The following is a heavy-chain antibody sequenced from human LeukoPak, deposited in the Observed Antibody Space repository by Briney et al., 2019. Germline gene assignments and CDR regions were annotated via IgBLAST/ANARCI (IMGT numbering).Heavy chain of an antibody. CDR3: ARDSMHSEYGDEY. V-gene: IGHV4-4*07. J-gene: IGHJ4*02. Sequence: SETLSLTCTVSGGSINSYYWSWIRQPVGKGLEWIGRIYTSGITNYNPSLKSRVTMSVDTSKNQFSLKLNSVTAADTAVYYCARDSMHSEYGDEYWGQGTLVTVSS. CDR2: IYTSGIT. D-gene: IGHD4-17*01. CDR1: GGSINSYY.